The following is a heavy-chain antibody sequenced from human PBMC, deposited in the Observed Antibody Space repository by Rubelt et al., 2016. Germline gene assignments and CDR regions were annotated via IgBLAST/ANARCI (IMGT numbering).Heavy chain of an antibody. J-gene: IGHJ4*02. Sequence: EVQLVESGGGLVQPGGSLRLSCEASGFTFDWDWMSLVRQAPGKGLEWVSAIGIAGDTHYLDSVKGRFTISRDNAKNSLYLEMNSLRAEDAALYYCVRDHQTYYESSCPGSNDGGQGSLVSVSS. V-gene: IGHV3-69-1*01. CDR2: IGIAGDT. D-gene: IGHD3-22*01. CDR1: GFTFDWDW. CDR3: VRDHQTYYESSCPGSND.